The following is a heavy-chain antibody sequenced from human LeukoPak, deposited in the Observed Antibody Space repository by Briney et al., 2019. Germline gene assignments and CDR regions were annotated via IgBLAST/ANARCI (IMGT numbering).Heavy chain of an antibody. CDR3: ARDPPRRPYYDILTGYYSMDV. CDR2: ISAYNGNT. V-gene: IGHV1-18*01. CDR1: GYTFTSYG. J-gene: IGHJ6*04. Sequence: ASVKVSCKASGYTFTSYGISWVRQAPGQGLEWMGWISAYNGNTNYAQKLQGRVTMTTDTSTSTAYMELRSLRSDDTAVYYCARDPPRRPYYDILTGYYSMDVWGKGTTVTVSS. D-gene: IGHD3-9*01.